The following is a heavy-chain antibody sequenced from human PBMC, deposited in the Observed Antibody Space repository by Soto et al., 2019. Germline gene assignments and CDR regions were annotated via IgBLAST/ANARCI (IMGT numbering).Heavy chain of an antibody. J-gene: IGHJ6*01. D-gene: IGHD6-19*01. V-gene: IGHV4-61*08. Sequence: PSETLSLTCTVSGCSVSSVVYYWSWIRQRPGKGLEWIGYIYSSGSANYNTSLKSRVTISRDTSKNQISLKVASVTAADTAGYYCESGFSSVYMDAWGQGHPVNVSS. CDR1: GCSVSSVVYY. CDR3: ESGFSSVYMDA. CDR2: IYSSGSA.